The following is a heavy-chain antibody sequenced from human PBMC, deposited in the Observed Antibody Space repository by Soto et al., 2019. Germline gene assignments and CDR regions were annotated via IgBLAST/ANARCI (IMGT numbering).Heavy chain of an antibody. V-gene: IGHV4-31*03. J-gene: IGHJ4*02. CDR3: AGRRPYYFDSSPYVEGY. Sequence: QVQLQESGPGLVKPSQTLSLTCTVSGESISSADFYWSWIRQHPGKGLEWIGYMRHSGSTFYNPSLRSRLHISVGTSANQISLRLTSVTAADTAVYYCAGRRPYYFDSSPYVEGYWGQGTLVTVSS. D-gene: IGHD3-22*01. CDR2: MRHSGST. CDR1: GESISSADFY.